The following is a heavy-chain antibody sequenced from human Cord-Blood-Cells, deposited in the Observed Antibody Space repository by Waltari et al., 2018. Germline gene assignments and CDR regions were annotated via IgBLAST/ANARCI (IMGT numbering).Heavy chain of an antibody. Sequence: QVQLVQSGAEVKKPGSSVKVSCKASGGPFSSYAISWVRQAPGQGLEWMGGIIPIFGTANYAQKFQGRVTITADKSTSTAYMELSSLRSEDTAVYYCAIRYCSGGSCYSDYWGQGTLVTVSS. J-gene: IGHJ4*02. CDR2: IIPIFGTA. D-gene: IGHD2-15*01. CDR3: AIRYCSGGSCYSDY. CDR1: GGPFSSYA. V-gene: IGHV1-69*06.